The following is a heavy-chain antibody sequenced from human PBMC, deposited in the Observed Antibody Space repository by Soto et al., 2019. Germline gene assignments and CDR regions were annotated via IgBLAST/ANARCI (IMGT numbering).Heavy chain of an antibody. CDR2: ISGSGGST. CDR1: GFTFSSYA. J-gene: IGHJ6*02. Sequence: EVQLLESGGGLVQPGGSLRLSFAASGFTFSSYAMSWVRQAPGKGLEWVSAISGSGGSTYYADSVKGRFTISRDNSKNTLYLHMNSLRAEDTAGYYCAKRGASNGYYDYYGMDVWGQGTTVPVSS. V-gene: IGHV3-23*01. CDR3: AKRGASNGYYDYYGMDV. D-gene: IGHD1-26*01.